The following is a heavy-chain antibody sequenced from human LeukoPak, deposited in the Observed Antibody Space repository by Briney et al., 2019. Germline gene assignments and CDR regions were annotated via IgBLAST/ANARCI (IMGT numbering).Heavy chain of an antibody. CDR1: GGSISSYY. V-gene: IGHV4-59*08. D-gene: IGHD1-1*01. J-gene: IGHJ4*02. CDR2: IYYSGST. CDR3: ARLSKAGTTLYFDY. Sequence: PSETLSLTCTVSGGSISSYYWSWIRQPPGKGLEWIGYIYYSGSTYYNPSLKSRVTISVDTSKSQFSLKLSSVTAADTAVYYCARLSKAGTTLYFDYWGQGTLVTVSS.